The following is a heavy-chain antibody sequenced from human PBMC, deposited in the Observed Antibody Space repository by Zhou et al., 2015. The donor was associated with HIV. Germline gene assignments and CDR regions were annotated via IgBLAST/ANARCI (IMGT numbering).Heavy chain of an antibody. CDR1: GGTFSSYT. V-gene: IGHV1-69*02. D-gene: IGHD3-10*01. Sequence: QVQLVQSGAEVKKPGSSVKVSCKASGGTFSSYTISWVRQAPGQGLEWMGRIIPILGIANYAQKFQGRVTITADKSTSTAYMELSSLRSEDTAVYYCASLGPGGVTVVSYFDYWGQGTLVTVSS. CDR2: IIPILGIA. J-gene: IGHJ4*02. CDR3: ASLGPGGVTVVSYFDY.